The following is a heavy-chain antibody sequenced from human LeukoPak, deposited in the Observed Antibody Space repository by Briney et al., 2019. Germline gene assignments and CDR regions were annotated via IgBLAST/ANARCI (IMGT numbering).Heavy chain of an antibody. J-gene: IGHJ4*02. CDR3: ARHRPRPYYFDY. V-gene: IGHV4-39*01. CDR2: INHSGST. CDR1: GGSISSNSYY. Sequence: SETLSLTCAVSGGSISSNSYYWGRIRQPPGKGLEWIGEINHSGSTNYNPSLKSRVTISVDTSKNQFSLKLSSVTAADTAVYYCARHRPRPYYFDYWGQGTLVTVSS.